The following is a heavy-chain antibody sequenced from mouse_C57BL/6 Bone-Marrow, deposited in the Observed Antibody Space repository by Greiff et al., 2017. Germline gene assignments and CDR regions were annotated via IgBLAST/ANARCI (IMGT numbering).Heavy chain of an antibody. V-gene: IGHV1-69*01. J-gene: IGHJ3*01. CDR3: ATAQAGFAY. CDR2: IDPSDSYT. Sequence: QVQLQQPGAELVMPGASVKLSCKASGYTFTSSWMHWVQQRPGQGLEWIGEIDPSDSYTNYNQKFKGKSTLTVDKSSSTAYMQLSSLTSEDSAVYYCATAQAGFAYWGQGTLVTVSA. D-gene: IGHD3-2*02. CDR1: GYTFTSSW.